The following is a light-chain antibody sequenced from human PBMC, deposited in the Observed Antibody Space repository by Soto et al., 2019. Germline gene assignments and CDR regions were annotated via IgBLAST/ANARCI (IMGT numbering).Light chain of an antibody. Sequence: EIVLTQSPGTLSLSPGERATLSCRASQSVSNNYVAWYQQKPGQAPRLLIAGASSRATGIPDRFSGSGSGTDFTLTISRLEPEDFAVYYCQQYGSSPPLTFGGGTKVDIK. CDR3: QQYGSSPPLT. CDR2: GAS. V-gene: IGKV3-20*01. CDR1: QSVSNNY. J-gene: IGKJ4*01.